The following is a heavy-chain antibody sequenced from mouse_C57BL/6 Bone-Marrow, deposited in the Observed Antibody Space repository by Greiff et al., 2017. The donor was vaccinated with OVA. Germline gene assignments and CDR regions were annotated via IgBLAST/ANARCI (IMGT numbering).Heavy chain of an antibody. CDR2: ISGGGGNT. CDR3: ARHETNGAMDY. V-gene: IGHV5-9*01. CDR1: GFTFSSYT. J-gene: IGHJ4*01. Sequence: DVQLVESGGGLVKPGGSLKLSCAASGFTFSSYTMSWVRQTPEKRLEWVATISGGGGNTYYPDSVKGRFTISRDNAKNTLYLQMSSLRSEDTALYYCARHETNGAMDYWGQGTSVTVSS.